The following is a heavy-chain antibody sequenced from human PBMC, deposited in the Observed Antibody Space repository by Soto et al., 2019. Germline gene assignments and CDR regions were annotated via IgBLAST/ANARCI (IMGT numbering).Heavy chain of an antibody. CDR1: GGSISSGGYS. CDR3: ARAQWLVLDY. CDR2: IYHSGST. V-gene: IGHV4-30-2*01. J-gene: IGHJ4*02. Sequence: SETLSLTCTVSGGSISSGGYSWSWIRQPPGKGLEWIGYIYHSGSTYYNPSLKSRVTISLDRSKNHFSLKLSSVSAADTAVYGCARAQWLVLDYWGQGTMVTVSS. D-gene: IGHD6-19*01.